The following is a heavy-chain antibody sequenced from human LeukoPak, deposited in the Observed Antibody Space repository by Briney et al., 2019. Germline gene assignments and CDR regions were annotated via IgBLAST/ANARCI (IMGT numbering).Heavy chain of an antibody. CDR3: ARWWYYYDSSGYYGAFDI. CDR1: GGSISSSSYY. CDR2: IYYSGST. V-gene: IGHV4-39*07. D-gene: IGHD3-22*01. Sequence: SETLSLTCTVSGGSISSSSYYWAWIRQPPGKGLEWIGSIYYSGSTYYNPSLKSRVTISVDTSKNQFSLKLSSVTAADTAVYYCARWWYYYDSSGYYGAFDIWGQGTMVTVSS. J-gene: IGHJ3*02.